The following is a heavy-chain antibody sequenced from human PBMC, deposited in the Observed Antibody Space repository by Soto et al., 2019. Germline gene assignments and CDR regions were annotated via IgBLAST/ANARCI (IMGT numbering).Heavy chain of an antibody. Sequence: GGSLRLSCAASGFTFSSYWMSWVRQAPGKGLEWVANIKQDGSEKYYVDSVKGRFTISRDNAKNSLYLQMNSLRAEDTAVYYCAREGYYDFWSGYSGYWGQGTLVTVSS. CDR2: IKQDGSEK. J-gene: IGHJ4*02. CDR1: GFTFSSYW. D-gene: IGHD3-3*01. V-gene: IGHV3-7*03. CDR3: AREGYYDFWSGYSGY.